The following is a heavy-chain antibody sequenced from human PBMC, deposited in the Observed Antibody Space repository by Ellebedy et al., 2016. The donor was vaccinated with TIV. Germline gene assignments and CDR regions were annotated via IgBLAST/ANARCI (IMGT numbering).Heavy chain of an antibody. V-gene: IGHV3-30*02. J-gene: IGHJ1*01. CDR2: IRFDGSTK. Sequence: GESLKTSCAASGFTFSRHVMPWVRQAPGKGLEWVALIRFDGSTKYYADSVKGRFTISSDNSKNTLYLQVNSLRVEDTAVYYCTKDFAVSGTGYFQYWGQGTLVTVSS. CDR1: GFTFSRHV. D-gene: IGHD6-19*01. CDR3: TKDFAVSGTGYFQY.